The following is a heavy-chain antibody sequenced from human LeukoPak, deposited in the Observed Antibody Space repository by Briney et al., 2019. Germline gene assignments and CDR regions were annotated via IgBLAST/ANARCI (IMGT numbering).Heavy chain of an antibody. CDR3: AKSPGHDDSVYRPLDY. Sequence: GGSLRLSCAASGFSLSDFWMHWVRQVPGKELVWVALIRIDGNTNVADSVRGRFTISRDNARNSLYLQMNSLRAEDTVVYYCAKSPGHDDSVYRPLDYWGQGTLVTVSS. J-gene: IGHJ4*02. V-gene: IGHV3-74*01. D-gene: IGHD3-22*01. CDR2: IRIDGNT. CDR1: GFSLSDFW.